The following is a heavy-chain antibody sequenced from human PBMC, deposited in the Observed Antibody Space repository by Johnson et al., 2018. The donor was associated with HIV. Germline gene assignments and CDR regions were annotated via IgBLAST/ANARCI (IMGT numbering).Heavy chain of an antibody. Sequence: MLLVESGGGLVQPGGSLRLSCAASGFTVSSNYMSWVRQAPGKGLEWVSVIYSGGSTYYADSVKGRFTISRDNSKNTLYLQMNSLRAEDTAVYYCAGAGSTSYDAFDIGGEGTIVTVSS. D-gene: IGHD1-26*01. CDR1: GFTVSSNY. CDR2: IYSGGST. J-gene: IGHJ3*02. CDR3: AGAGSTSYDAFDI. V-gene: IGHV3-66*01.